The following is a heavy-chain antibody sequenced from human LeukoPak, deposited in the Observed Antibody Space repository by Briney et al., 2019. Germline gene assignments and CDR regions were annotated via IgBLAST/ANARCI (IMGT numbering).Heavy chain of an antibody. Sequence: PGGSLRLSCAASGFTFSSYEMNWVRQAPGKGLEWVSYISSSGSTIYYADSVKGRFTISRDNAKNSLYLQMNSLRAEDTALYYCARASGYDLSYYYYYYMDVWGKGTTVTVSS. V-gene: IGHV3-48*03. D-gene: IGHD5-12*01. CDR1: GFTFSSYE. CDR2: ISSSGSTI. J-gene: IGHJ6*03. CDR3: ARASGYDLSYYYYYYMDV.